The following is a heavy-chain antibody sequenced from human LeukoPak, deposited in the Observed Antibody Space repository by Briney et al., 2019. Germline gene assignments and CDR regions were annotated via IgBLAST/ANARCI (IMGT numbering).Heavy chain of an antibody. CDR2: ISAYNGNT. Sequence: ASVKVSCKASGYTFTSYGISWVRQAPGQGLEWMGWISAYNGNTNYAQKLQGRVTMTTDTSTSTAYMELRSLRSDDTAVYYCASLGYCSSTSCYRLSYWGQGTLVTVSS. D-gene: IGHD2-2*01. J-gene: IGHJ4*02. V-gene: IGHV1-18*01. CDR3: ASLGYCSSTSCYRLSY. CDR1: GYTFTSYG.